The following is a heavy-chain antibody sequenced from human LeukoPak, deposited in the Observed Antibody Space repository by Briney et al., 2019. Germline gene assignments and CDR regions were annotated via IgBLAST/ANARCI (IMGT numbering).Heavy chain of an antibody. J-gene: IGHJ4*02. Sequence: GGSLRLSCAASGFTFSSYGMHWVRQAPGKGLEWVAFIRYDGSNKYYADSVKGRFTISRDNSKNTLYLQMNSLRAEDTAVHYCAKVGRIVGATPSDYWGQGTLVTVSS. CDR2: IRYDGSNK. CDR1: GFTFSSYG. V-gene: IGHV3-30*02. CDR3: AKVGRIVGATPSDY. D-gene: IGHD1-26*01.